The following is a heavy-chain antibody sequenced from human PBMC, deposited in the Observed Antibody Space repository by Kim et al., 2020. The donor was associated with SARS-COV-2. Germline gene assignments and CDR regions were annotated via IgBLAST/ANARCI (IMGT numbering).Heavy chain of an antibody. CDR2: ISAAGGNT. D-gene: IGHD1-1*01. V-gene: IGHV1-3*01. CDR1: GYTFTSHT. Sequence: ASVKVSCKASGYTFTSHTIHWVRQAPGQRLEWLGWISAAGGNTKYSQNFQGRVTLTRDTSASTVYMELSSLRSEDTAVYYCARAFQGNEGYWGQGTLVTVSS. CDR3: ARAFQGNEGY. J-gene: IGHJ4*02.